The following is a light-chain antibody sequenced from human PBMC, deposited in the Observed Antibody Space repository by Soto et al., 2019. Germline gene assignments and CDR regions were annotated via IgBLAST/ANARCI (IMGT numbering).Light chain of an antibody. CDR3: QQYGSSGT. CDR1: QSVSSTY. Sequence: EIVLTQSPGTLSLSPGERATLSCRASQSVSSTYLAWYQKKPGQAPRLLIYDASNRATGIPDRFSGSGSGTDFTLTISRLEPEDFAVYYCQQYGSSGTFGQGTKVDIK. CDR2: DAS. V-gene: IGKV3-20*01. J-gene: IGKJ1*01.